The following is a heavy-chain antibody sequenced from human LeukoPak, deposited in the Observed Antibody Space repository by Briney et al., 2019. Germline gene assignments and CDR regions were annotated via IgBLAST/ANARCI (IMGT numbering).Heavy chain of an antibody. J-gene: IGHJ4*02. D-gene: IGHD6-19*01. CDR1: GYTFTSYD. V-gene: IGHV1-8*01. Sequence: ASVKVSCKASGYTFTSYDINWVRQATGQGLEWMGWMNPNSGNTGYAQKFQGRVTMTRNTSISTAYMELSSLRSEDTAVYYCARSGYSSGWSPTYFDYWGQGTLVTVSS. CDR3: ARSGYSSGWSPTYFDY. CDR2: MNPNSGNT.